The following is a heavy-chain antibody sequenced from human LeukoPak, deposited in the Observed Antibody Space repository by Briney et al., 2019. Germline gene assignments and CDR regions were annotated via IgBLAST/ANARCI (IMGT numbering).Heavy chain of an antibody. CDR2: IKQDGSEK. D-gene: IGHD2-15*01. J-gene: IGHJ6*03. Sequence: GGSLRLSCAASGFTFSSYWTSWVRQAPGKGLEWVANIKQDGSEKYYVDSVKGRFTISRDNAKNSLYLQMNSLRAEDTTVYHCAREVVVVVAATLYYYMDVWGKGTTVTVSS. V-gene: IGHV3-7*01. CDR3: AREVVVVVAATLYYYMDV. CDR1: GFTFSSYW.